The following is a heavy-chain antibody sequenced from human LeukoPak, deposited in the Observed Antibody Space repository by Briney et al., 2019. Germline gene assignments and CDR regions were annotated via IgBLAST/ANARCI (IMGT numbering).Heavy chain of an antibody. J-gene: IGHJ4*02. D-gene: IGHD3-22*01. CDR1: GFTVSSNY. CDR2: IYSGGST. V-gene: IGHV3-53*01. Sequence: GGSLRLSCAASGFTVSSNYMSWVRQAPGKGLEWVSVIYSGGSTYYADSVKGRFTISRDNSKNTLYLQMNSLRAEDTAVYYCARSGYYCDSSGPPVPGGFDYWGQGTLVTVSS. CDR3: ARSGYYCDSSGPPVPGGFDY.